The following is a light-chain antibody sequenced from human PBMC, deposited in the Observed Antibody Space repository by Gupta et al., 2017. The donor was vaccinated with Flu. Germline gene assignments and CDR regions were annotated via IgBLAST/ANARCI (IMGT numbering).Light chain of an antibody. CDR3: AAGDDSRSGVV. Sequence: QSVLPQPPSASGPPGPRVTITCSGSSSNLGSHSVSLYPQLPGTAPNLLLYMNNRRSSGVPERFSGSKYGTSATFATIWLRAEDGADYYCAAGDDSRSGVVFGGGTKLTVL. CDR2: MNN. V-gene: IGLV1-47*01. CDR1: SSNLGSHS. J-gene: IGLJ2*01.